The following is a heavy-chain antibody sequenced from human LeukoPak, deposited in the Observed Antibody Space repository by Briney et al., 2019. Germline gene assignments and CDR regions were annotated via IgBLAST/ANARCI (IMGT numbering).Heavy chain of an antibody. CDR1: GYTFTNYD. Sequence: ASVKVSCKASGYTFTNYDINWVRQAPGQGLEWMGWMNPNSGNTGYAQKFQGRVTITRNTSISTAYMELSSLRSEDTAVYYCATEDYYDSGSYDHWGQGTLVTVSS. J-gene: IGHJ5*02. V-gene: IGHV1-8*03. CDR2: MNPNSGNT. D-gene: IGHD3-22*01. CDR3: ATEDYYDSGSYDH.